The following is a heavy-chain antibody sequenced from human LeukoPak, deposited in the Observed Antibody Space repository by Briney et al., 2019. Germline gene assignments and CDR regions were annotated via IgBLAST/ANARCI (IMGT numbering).Heavy chain of an antibody. D-gene: IGHD6-19*01. CDR1: GFTFSSYW. CDR2: INSDGSST. J-gene: IGHJ4*02. Sequence: PGGSLRLSCAASGFTFSSYWMHWVRQAPGKGLVWVSRINSDGSSTSYADSVKGRFTISRDNAKNTLYLQMNSLRAEDTAVYYCARDLPDSSGWPQKYARQDQNFDYWGQGTLVTVSS. CDR3: ARDLPDSSGWPQKYARQDQNFDY. V-gene: IGHV3-74*01.